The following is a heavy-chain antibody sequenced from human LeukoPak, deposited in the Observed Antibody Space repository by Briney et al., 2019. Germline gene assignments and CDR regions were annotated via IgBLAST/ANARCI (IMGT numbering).Heavy chain of an antibody. CDR2: ISSSSSYI. J-gene: IGHJ4*02. V-gene: IGHV3-21*01. CDR1: GFTFSSYS. CDR3: ARVVGSGSYYSDY. D-gene: IGHD3-10*01. Sequence: KPGGSLRLSCAASGFTFSSYSMNWVRQAPGKGLEWVSSISSSSSYIYYADSVKGRFTISRDNAKNSLYLQTNSLRAEDTAVYYCARVVGSGSYYSDYWGQGTLVTVSS.